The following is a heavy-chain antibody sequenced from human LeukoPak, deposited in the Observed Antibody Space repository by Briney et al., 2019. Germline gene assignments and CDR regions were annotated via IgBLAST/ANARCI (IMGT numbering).Heavy chain of an antibody. CDR3: AYGGYSSGWQIFDY. Sequence: GGSLRLSCAASGFTFSSYAMSWVRQAPGKGLEWVSAISGSGGSTYYADSVKGRFTISRDNSKNTLYLQMNSLRAEDTAVYYCAYGGYSSGWQIFDYWGQGTLVTVSS. J-gene: IGHJ4*02. D-gene: IGHD6-19*01. CDR1: GFTFSSYA. CDR2: ISGSGGST. V-gene: IGHV3-23*01.